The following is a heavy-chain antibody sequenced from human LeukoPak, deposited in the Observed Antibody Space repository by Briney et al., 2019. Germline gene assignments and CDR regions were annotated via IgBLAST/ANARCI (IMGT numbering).Heavy chain of an antibody. CDR1: GFTVRWSY. J-gene: IGHJ3*02. Sequence: GGSLRLSCAASGFTVRWSYMTWVRQAPGKGLEWVSLMYRGGDTYYADSVQGRFTISSDTSQNTLYLHMNSLRAEDTAVYFCARGLMRLGSCTNTTCYAGAFDIWGQGTMVAVSS. CDR3: ARGLMRLGSCTNTTCYAGAFDI. CDR2: MYRGGDT. V-gene: IGHV3-66*01. D-gene: IGHD2-2*01.